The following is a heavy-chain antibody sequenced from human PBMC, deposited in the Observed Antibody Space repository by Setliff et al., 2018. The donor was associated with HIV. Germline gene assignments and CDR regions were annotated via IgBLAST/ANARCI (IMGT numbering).Heavy chain of an antibody. J-gene: IGHJ5*02. CDR1: GYSFTGYW. D-gene: IGHD3-10*01. Sequence: ASVKVSCKASGYSFTGYWMHWVRQAPGQGLEWMGRINPHSGVTNYAQKFQGRVTMTRDTSIAAAYMDLSRLTSDDTAVYYCAKDSDFGGTTNWFDPWGQGTLVTVSS. CDR2: INPHSGVT. CDR3: AKDSDFGGTTNWFDP. V-gene: IGHV1-2*06.